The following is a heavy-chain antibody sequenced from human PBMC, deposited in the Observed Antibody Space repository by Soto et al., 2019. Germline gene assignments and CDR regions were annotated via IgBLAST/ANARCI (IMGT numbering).Heavy chain of an antibody. CDR2: IHSDGSST. CDR3: ARDGTNGMDV. Sequence: EVQLVESGGGLVQPGGSLRLSCAASGFAFSSYWMHWVRQAPGKGLVWVSRIHSDGSSTSYADSVKGRFTISRDNAKNTLYLQMNSLRAEDTAVYYCARDGTNGMDVWGQGTTVTVSS. J-gene: IGHJ6*02. CDR1: GFAFSSYW. V-gene: IGHV3-74*01.